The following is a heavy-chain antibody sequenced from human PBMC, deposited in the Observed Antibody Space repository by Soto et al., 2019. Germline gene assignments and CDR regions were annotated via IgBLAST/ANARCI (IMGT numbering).Heavy chain of an antibody. CDR2: ISSSGSTI. Sequence: EVQLVESGGGLVQPGGSLRLSCAASGFTFSSYEMNWVRQAPGKGLEWVSYISSSGSTIYYADSVKGRFTISRDNAKNSLYLEMNSLRAEDTAVYYCARAGGGYSVFYWGQGTLVTVSS. D-gene: IGHD3-16*01. CDR3: ARAGGGYSVFY. V-gene: IGHV3-48*03. J-gene: IGHJ4*02. CDR1: GFTFSSYE.